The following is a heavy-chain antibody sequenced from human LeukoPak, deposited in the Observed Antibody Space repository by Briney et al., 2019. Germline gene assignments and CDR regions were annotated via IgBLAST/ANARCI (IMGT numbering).Heavy chain of an antibody. CDR2: ISGIGGST. CDR3: ARVLEQQQLSSFAFDI. D-gene: IGHD6-13*01. Sequence: GGSLRLSCAASGFTFSSYAMHWVRQAPGKGLEYVSAISGIGGSTYYANSVKGRFTISRDNSKNTLYLQMGSLRAEDMAVYYCARVLEQQQLSSFAFDIWGQGTMVTVSS. V-gene: IGHV3-64*01. CDR1: GFTFSSYA. J-gene: IGHJ3*02.